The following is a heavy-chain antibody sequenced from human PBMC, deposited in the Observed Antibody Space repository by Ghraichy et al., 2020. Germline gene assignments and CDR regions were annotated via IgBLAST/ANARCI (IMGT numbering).Heavy chain of an antibody. Sequence: SETLSLTCTVSGGSVSSGSSYWSWIRQPPGKGLEWIGCIYYSGSTNYNPSLKSRVTISVDTSKNQFSLKLNSVTAADTAVYYCARGPKYCSGGGCYTPALGYWGQGTLVTVSS. D-gene: IGHD2-15*01. J-gene: IGHJ4*02. V-gene: IGHV4-61*01. CDR1: GGSVSSGSSY. CDR3: ARGPKYCSGGGCYTPALGY. CDR2: IYYSGST.